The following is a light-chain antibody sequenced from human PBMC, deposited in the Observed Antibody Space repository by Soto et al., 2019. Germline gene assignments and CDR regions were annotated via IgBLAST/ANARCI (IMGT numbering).Light chain of an antibody. CDR3: QQYYSTPRT. CDR1: QSVLYSSNNKNY. Sequence: DIVMTQSPDSLAVSLGERATINCKSSQSVLYSSNNKNYLAWYQQKPGQPPKLLIYWASTRESGVPDRFSGSGSETVFTLTISSLQAEDVAVFYCQQYYSTPRTFGQGTKGEIK. V-gene: IGKV4-1*01. J-gene: IGKJ1*01. CDR2: WAS.